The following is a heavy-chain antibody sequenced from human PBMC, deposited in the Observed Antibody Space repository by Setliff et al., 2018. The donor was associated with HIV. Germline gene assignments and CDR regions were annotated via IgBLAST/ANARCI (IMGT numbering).Heavy chain of an antibody. D-gene: IGHD2-15*01. CDR2: IKQDGSGK. Sequence: PGGSLRLSCAASGFTFSNYWMSWVRQTPGKGLEWVANIKQDGSGKYYVDSLKGRFTISRDNAMNSLYLQMGSLRAEDTAVYYCARDLGYCSGGRCNNAFDIWGQGTLVTVSS. CDR1: GFTFSNYW. V-gene: IGHV3-7*01. CDR3: ARDLGYCSGGRCNNAFDI. J-gene: IGHJ3*02.